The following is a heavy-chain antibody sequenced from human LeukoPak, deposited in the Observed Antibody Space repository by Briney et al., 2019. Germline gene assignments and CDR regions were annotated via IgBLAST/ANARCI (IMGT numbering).Heavy chain of an antibody. CDR3: ARAYYDLWSADDAFDI. J-gene: IGHJ3*02. V-gene: IGHV3-53*01. CDR2: IFSSGST. Sequence: GGSLRLSCAASGFTFSSYYMTWVRQAPGKGLEWVSVIFSSGSTYYADSVKGRLTISRDNSKNTLYLQMNNLRAEDTAVYYCARAYYDLWSADDAFDIWGQGTMVTVSS. CDR1: GFTFSSYY. D-gene: IGHD3-3*01.